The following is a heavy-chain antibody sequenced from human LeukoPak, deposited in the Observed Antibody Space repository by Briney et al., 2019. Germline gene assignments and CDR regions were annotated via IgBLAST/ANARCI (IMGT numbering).Heavy chain of an antibody. V-gene: IGHV1-69*04. CDR1: GGTFSSYA. CDR2: IIPILGIA. CDR3: ARLGSSWYDPSDY. Sequence: SVKVSCKASGGTFSSYAISWVRQAPGQGLEWMGRIIPILGIANYAQKFQGRVTMTRNTSISTAYMELSSLRSEDTAVYYCARLGSSWYDPSDYWGQGTLVTVSS. D-gene: IGHD6-13*01. J-gene: IGHJ4*02.